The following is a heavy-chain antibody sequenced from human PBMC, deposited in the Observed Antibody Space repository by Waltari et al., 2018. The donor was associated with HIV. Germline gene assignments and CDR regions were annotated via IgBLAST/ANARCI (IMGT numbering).Heavy chain of an antibody. CDR3: ARDKDIIAAAGLDWFDP. V-gene: IGHV4-39*07. J-gene: IGHJ5*02. CDR2: IYYSGST. CDR1: GGSISSSSYY. D-gene: IGHD6-13*01. Sequence: QLQLQESGPGLVKPSETLSLTCTVSGGSISSSSYYWGWIRQPPGKGLEWIGSIYYSGSTYYNPSLKSRVTISVDTSKNQFSLKLSSVTAADTAVYYCARDKDIIAAAGLDWFDPWGQGTLVTVSS.